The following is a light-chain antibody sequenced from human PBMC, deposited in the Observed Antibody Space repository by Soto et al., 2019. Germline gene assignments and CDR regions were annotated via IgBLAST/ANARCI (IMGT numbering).Light chain of an antibody. CDR2: GAS. CDR1: ESVSSSY. V-gene: IGKV3-20*01. J-gene: IGKJ3*01. Sequence: EIVLTQSPGTLSLSPGERATLSCRASESVSSSYLAWYQQKAGEAPRLLIYGASSRASGIPDRFSGSGSGTNFTLTISSLEPDDLAVYYCQQYGNSPVTFGPGTKVDIK. CDR3: QQYGNSPVT.